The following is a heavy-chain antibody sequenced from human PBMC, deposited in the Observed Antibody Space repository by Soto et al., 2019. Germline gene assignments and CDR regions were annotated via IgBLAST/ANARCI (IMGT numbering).Heavy chain of an antibody. D-gene: IGHD5-12*01. CDR3: ARREEVARNEFHFDD. V-gene: IGHV5-51*01. J-gene: IGHJ4*02. CDR2: IYPCDSDT. CDR1: GYSFTSYF. Sequence: PGESLKISCDGSGYSFTSYFSGWVRQMPGKGLELMGIIYPCDSDTRYSPSFQGQVTISADKSISTAYLQWSSLKASDTAMYYCARREEVARNEFHFDDWGQGTLVTVSS.